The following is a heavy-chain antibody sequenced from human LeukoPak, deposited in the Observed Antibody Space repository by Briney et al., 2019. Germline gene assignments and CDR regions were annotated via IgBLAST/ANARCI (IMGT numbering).Heavy chain of an antibody. J-gene: IGHJ4*02. D-gene: IGHD6-13*01. CDR2: ISGSGGST. Sequence: GGSLRLSCAASGFTFSSYAMSWVRQAPGKGLEWVSAISGSGGSTYYADSVKGRFTISRDNSKNTLYLQMNSLRVEDTAIYYCAKLRPSIAAALPNDHWGQGTLVTVSS. V-gene: IGHV3-23*01. CDR1: GFTFSSYA. CDR3: AKLRPSIAAALPNDH.